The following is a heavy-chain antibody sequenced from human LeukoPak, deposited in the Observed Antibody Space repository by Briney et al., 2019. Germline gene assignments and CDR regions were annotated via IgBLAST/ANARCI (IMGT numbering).Heavy chain of an antibody. CDR2: ISSNGGST. CDR3: ARDSDVLRYFDWLPHMDV. D-gene: IGHD3-9*01. Sequence: GGSLRLSCAASGFTFSSYAMHWVRQAPGKGLEYVSAISSNGGSTYYANSVKGRFTISRDNSKNTLYLQMGSLRAEDMAVYYCARDSDVLRYFDWLPHMDVWGKGTTVTISS. CDR1: GFTFSSYA. J-gene: IGHJ6*03. V-gene: IGHV3-64*01.